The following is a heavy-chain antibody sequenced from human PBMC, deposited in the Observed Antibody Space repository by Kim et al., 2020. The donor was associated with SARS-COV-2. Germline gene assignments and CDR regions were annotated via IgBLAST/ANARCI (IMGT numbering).Heavy chain of an antibody. V-gene: IGHV1-46*01. D-gene: IGHD3-22*01. J-gene: IGHJ6*02. CDR3: ARDGTYYYDSSGYFVERGYGMDV. CDR1: GYTFTSYY. CDR2: INPSGGST. Sequence: ASVKVSCKASGYTFTSYYMHWVRQAPGQGLEWMGIINPSGGSTSYAQKFQGRVTMTRDTSTSTVYMELSSLRSEDTAVYYCARDGTYYYDSSGYFVERGYGMDVWGQGTTVTVSS.